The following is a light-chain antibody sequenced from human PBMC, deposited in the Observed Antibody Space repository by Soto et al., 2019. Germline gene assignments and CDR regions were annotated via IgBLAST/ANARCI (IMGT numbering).Light chain of an antibody. Sequence: QSVLTQPASVSGSPGQSISISCTGTSSDVGSYNLVSWYQQHPGKAPKLMIYEGSQRPSGVSNRFSGSKSGNTASLTISGLQAEDGADYYCCSYARTSTVVFGGGTQLTVL. J-gene: IGLJ2*01. V-gene: IGLV2-23*03. CDR1: SSDVGSYNL. CDR2: EGS. CDR3: CSYARTSTVV.